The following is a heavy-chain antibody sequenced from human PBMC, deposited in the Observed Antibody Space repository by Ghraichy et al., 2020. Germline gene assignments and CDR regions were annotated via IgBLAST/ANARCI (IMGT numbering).Heavy chain of an antibody. CDR1: GFTFSSYS. CDR3: ARGSRVVRFYYYDGMDV. D-gene: IGHD4-23*01. Sequence: GKSLNISCVGSGFTFSSYSMNWVRQSPGKGLEWLSYITSSSRTIFYADSVKGRFTISRDNAQNSLYLQMSSLRDEDTAIYYCARGSRVVRFYYYDGMDVWGQGTTVTVSS. J-gene: IGHJ6*02. CDR2: ITSSSRTI. V-gene: IGHV3-48*02.